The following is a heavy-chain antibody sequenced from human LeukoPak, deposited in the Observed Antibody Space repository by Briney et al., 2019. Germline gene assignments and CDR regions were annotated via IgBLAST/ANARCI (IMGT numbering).Heavy chain of an antibody. Sequence: ASVKVSCKASGYPFTGYYLHWIRQAPGQGLGWMGGIIPIFGTANYAQKFQGRVTITADESTSTAYMELSSLRSEDTAVYYCARGRPTLAAAANNWFDPWGQGTLVTVSS. V-gene: IGHV1-69*13. CDR1: GYPFTGYY. CDR3: ARGRPTLAAAANNWFDP. CDR2: IIPIFGTA. J-gene: IGHJ5*02. D-gene: IGHD6-13*01.